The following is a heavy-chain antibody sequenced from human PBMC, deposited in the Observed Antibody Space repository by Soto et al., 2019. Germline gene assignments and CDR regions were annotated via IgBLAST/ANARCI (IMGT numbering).Heavy chain of an antibody. D-gene: IGHD6-13*01. V-gene: IGHV2-5*02. J-gene: IGHJ4*02. CDR1: GFSLSTSGVG. CDR3: ARRIAAAGYYYFDY. Sequence: QITLKESGPPLVKPTQTLTLTCTFSGFSLSTSGVGVGWIRQPPGKALEWLALIYWDDDKRYSPSLKSRLTITQDTSKNQVVLTMTNIDPVDTATYYCARRIAAAGYYYFDYWGQGTLVTVSS. CDR2: IYWDDDK.